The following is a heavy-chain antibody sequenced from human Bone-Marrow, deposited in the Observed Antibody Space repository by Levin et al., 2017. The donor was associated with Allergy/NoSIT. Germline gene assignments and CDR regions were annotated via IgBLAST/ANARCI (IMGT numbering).Heavy chain of an antibody. CDR1: GFNFATYS. D-gene: IGHD1-26*01. Sequence: RAGGSLRLSCEASGFNFATYSMKWVRQAPGKGLEWVSSISIAGNHISYADSVKGRFTISRDNGKNSVFLQMHSLRAEDTGVYYCARGGSPRIVGATYQYYGMDVWGQGTTVTVSS. CDR2: ISIAGNHI. V-gene: IGHV3-21*01. J-gene: IGHJ6*02. CDR3: ARGGSPRIVGATYQYYGMDV.